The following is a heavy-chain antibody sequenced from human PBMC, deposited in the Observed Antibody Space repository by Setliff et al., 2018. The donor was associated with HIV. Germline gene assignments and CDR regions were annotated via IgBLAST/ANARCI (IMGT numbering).Heavy chain of an antibody. CDR2: MNPDGSKR. J-gene: IGHJ6*02. CDR1: TFTFTTSW. V-gene: IGHV3-7*01. Sequence: PGGSLRLSCAASTFTFTTSWMSWVRQAPGKGLEWVALMNPDGSKRVYVDSVKGRFTISRDNAKNSLYLQMNSLRAEDTGTFYCARDPGWGSMDIWGQGTTVTVSS. CDR3: ARDPGWGSMDI. D-gene: IGHD1-26*01.